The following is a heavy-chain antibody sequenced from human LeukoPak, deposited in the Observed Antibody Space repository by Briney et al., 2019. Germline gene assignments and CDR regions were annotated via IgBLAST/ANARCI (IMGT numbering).Heavy chain of an antibody. CDR1: GFTFDDYA. J-gene: IGHJ4*02. CDR3: AKDKYYGSGSYYQHFDY. V-gene: IGHV3-9*01. CDR2: ISWNSGSI. Sequence: GGSLRLSCAASGFTFDDYAMHWVRQAPGKGLEWVSGISWNSGSIGYADSVKGRFTISRDNAKNSLYLQMNSLRAEDTALYYCAKDKYYGSGSYYQHFDYWGQGTLVTVSS. D-gene: IGHD3-10*01.